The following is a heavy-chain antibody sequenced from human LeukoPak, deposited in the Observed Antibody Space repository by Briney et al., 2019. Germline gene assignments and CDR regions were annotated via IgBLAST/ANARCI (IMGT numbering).Heavy chain of an antibody. Sequence: ASVKVSCKASGYIFTNYGITWVRQAPGQGLEWMGWINTFNNNTNYVQNLQGRVTMTTDTSTSTAYMELRSLRFDDTAVYYCARSGLPSHLTSYYFYYMDGWGKGTTVTVSS. CDR1: GYIFTNYG. D-gene: IGHD3/OR15-3a*01. J-gene: IGHJ6*03. V-gene: IGHV1-18*01. CDR3: ARSGLPSHLTSYYFYYMDG. CDR2: INTFNNNT.